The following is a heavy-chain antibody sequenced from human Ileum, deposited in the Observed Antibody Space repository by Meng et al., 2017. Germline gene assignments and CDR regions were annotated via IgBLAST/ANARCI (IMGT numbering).Heavy chain of an antibody. CDR2: IKPDGRTT. D-gene: IGHD3/OR15-3a*01. CDR1: GFTFSTYS. J-gene: IGHJ4*02. Sequence: EVQLVESVGGLVQPGGSLTLSCAASGFTFSTYSMHWVRQAPGKGLVWVSQIKPDGRTTAYADSVKGRFTISRDNAKSTLYLEMNSLRAEDAAVYYCARDWDWVVWDYWGQGTLVTVSS. CDR3: ARDWDWVVWDY. V-gene: IGHV3-74*01.